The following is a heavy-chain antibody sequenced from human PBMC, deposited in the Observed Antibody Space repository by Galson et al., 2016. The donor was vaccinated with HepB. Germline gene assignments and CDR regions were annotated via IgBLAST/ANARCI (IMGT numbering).Heavy chain of an antibody. V-gene: IGHV3-33*01. J-gene: IGHJ4*02. CDR3: VSDTYNYDSSGYFTFDH. CDR2: IWYDGSDK. CDR1: GFTFMNYG. D-gene: IGHD3-22*01. Sequence: SLRLSCAASGFTFMNYGMHWFRQSPGKGLEWVALIWYDGSDKYCADSVKGRFAISRDNSNKTMYLQMNSLRAEDAAVYYCVSDTYNYDSSGYFTFDHWGQGALVTVSS.